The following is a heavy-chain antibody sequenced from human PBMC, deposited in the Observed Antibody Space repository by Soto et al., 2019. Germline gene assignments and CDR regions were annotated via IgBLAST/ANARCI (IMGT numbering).Heavy chain of an antibody. D-gene: IGHD3-3*01. Sequence: PSETLSFTCTVSGGSISSSSYYWGWILHPPGKGLEWIGSIYYSWSTYYNPSLKSRVTISVDTSKNQFSLKLSSVTAADTAVYYCARHVGDFWSGYSDAPLGWFEPWGQGTLVTVSS. V-gene: IGHV4-39*01. CDR1: GGSISSSSYY. CDR3: ARHVGDFWSGYSDAPLGWFEP. CDR2: IYYSWST. J-gene: IGHJ5*02.